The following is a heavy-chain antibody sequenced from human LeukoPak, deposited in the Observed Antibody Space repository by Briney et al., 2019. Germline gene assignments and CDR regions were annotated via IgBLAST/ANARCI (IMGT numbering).Heavy chain of an antibody. V-gene: IGHV3-48*01. CDR2: ISSSSSTI. Sequence: GGSLRLSCAASGFTFSSYSMNWVRQAPGKGLEWVSYISSSSSTIYYADSVKGRFTISRDNSKNTLYLQMNSLRAEDTAVYYCAKDPREQQLVHEYFQHWGQGTLVTVSS. CDR3: AKDPREQQLVHEYFQH. CDR1: GFTFSSYS. J-gene: IGHJ1*01. D-gene: IGHD6-13*01.